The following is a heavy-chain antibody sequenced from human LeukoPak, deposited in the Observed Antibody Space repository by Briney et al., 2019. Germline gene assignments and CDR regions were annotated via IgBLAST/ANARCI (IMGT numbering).Heavy chain of an antibody. CDR1: AGSISSGSYY. CDR3: ARDLGAID. D-gene: IGHD2-2*01. J-gene: IGHJ4*02. V-gene: IGHV4-61*02. Sequence: SETLSLTCTVSAGSISSGSYYWSRIRQPAGKGPEWIGRIYTGGSTNYNPSLESRVTISVDTSKNQFSLKLSSVTAADTAVYYCARDLGAIDWGQGTLVTVSS. CDR2: IYTGGST.